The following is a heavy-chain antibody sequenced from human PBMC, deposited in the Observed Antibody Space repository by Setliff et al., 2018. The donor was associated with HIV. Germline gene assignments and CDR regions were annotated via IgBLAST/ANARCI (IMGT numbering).Heavy chain of an antibody. CDR1: GYSISSGYY. CDR3: ARNIEWEPYAFDI. CDR2: FSYSVIT. D-gene: IGHD1-26*01. V-gene: IGHV4-38-2*02. Sequence: SETLSLTCTVSGYSISSGYYWGWIRQPPGKGLEWIGYFSYSVITNYNPSLKSRVTISVDTSKNQFSLKLTSVTAADPAVYYCARNIEWEPYAFDIWGQGTMVTVSS. J-gene: IGHJ3*02.